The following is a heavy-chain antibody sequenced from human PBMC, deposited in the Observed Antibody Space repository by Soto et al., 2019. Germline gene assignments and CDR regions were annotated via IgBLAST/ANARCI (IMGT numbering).Heavy chain of an antibody. CDR1: GFTFSGSA. D-gene: IGHD6-19*01. CDR3: TIQGSETGWSLDY. Sequence: GGSLRLSCAASGFTFSGSALHWVRQASGKGLEWIGRIRDKANSYATAYAASVKGRFTISRDDSKNTAYLQMNSLKTEDTAVYYCTIQGSETGWSLDYSGQGILVTLSS. J-gene: IGHJ4*02. CDR2: IRDKANSYAT. V-gene: IGHV3-73*01.